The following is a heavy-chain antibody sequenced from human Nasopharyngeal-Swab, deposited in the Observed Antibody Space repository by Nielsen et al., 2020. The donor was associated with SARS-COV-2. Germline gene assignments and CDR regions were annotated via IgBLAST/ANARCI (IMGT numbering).Heavy chain of an antibody. CDR2: IIPIFGTA. D-gene: IGHD1-26*01. Sequence: SVKVSCKASGGTFSSYVISWVRQAPGQGLEWMGGIIPIFGTANYAQKFQGRVTITADESTSTAYMELSSLRSEDTAVYYCATYSGSYSGVDYYYGMDVWGQGTTVTVSS. J-gene: IGHJ6*02. V-gene: IGHV1-69*13. CDR3: ATYSGSYSGVDYYYGMDV. CDR1: GGTFSSYV.